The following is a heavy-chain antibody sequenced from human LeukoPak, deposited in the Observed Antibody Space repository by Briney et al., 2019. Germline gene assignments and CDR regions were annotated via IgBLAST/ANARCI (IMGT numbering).Heavy chain of an antibody. CDR1: GVSISSGSNY. CDR2: IYSRGNS. Sequence: SETLSLTCSVSGVSISSGSNYWGWIRQPPGKTLEWIGSIYSRGNSYYNPSLKSRVTISVDTSKNQFSLKLSSVTAADTAVYFCSRAVAGSVGWFDPWGQGTLVTVSS. CDR3: SRAVAGSVGWFDP. J-gene: IGHJ5*02. D-gene: IGHD6-19*01. V-gene: IGHV4-39*07.